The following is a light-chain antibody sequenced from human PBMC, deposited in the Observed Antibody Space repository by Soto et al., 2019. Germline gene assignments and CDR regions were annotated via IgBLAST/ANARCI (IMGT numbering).Light chain of an antibody. CDR2: DVS. CDR3: TSYTSSSTPRV. V-gene: IGLV2-14*01. J-gene: IGLJ2*01. Sequence: QSALTQPASVSGSPGQSITISCTGTSSDVGGYNYVSWYQQHPVKAPKLMIYDVSNRPSGVSNRFSGYKSGNTASLNISGLQAEDEADYYCTSYTSSSTPRVLSGGTKLTLL. CDR1: SSDVGGYNY.